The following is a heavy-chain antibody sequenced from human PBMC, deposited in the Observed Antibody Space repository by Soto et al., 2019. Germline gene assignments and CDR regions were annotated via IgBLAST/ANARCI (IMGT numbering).Heavy chain of an antibody. D-gene: IGHD6-19*01. CDR3: ARRYNSSGWYVDY. CDR2: VFHSGTT. J-gene: IGHJ4*02. V-gene: IGHV4-4*02. CDR1: GGSICSSNW. Sequence: PSDSLYLTCDLSGGSICSSNWGGCFRQPPGKALEWIGEVFHSGTTMYNTSLKSRVTVSVDKSRNQFSLKLSSVTAADTAVYYCARRYNSSGWYVDYWGQGTLLTVSS.